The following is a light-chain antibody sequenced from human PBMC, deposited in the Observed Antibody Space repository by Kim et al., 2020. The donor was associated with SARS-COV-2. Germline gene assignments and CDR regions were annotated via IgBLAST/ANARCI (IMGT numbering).Light chain of an antibody. CDR1: SSDSGTYTS. V-gene: IGLV2-14*03. CDR3: SSYTNGRYV. Sequence: PGQVINIPCTGTSSDSGTYTSVSWDQQHPGKAPRRMIYDVGRRPTEVSNRFSGSKSGNTASLTISGLQAEDEADYYCSSYTNGRYVFGTGTKVTVL. CDR2: DVG. J-gene: IGLJ1*01.